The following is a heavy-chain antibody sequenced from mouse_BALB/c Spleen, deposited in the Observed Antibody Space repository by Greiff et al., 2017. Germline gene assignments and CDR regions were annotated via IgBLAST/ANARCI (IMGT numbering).Heavy chain of an antibody. CDR1: GYTFTSYW. Sequence: VQLKESGTVLARPGASVKMSCKASGYTFTSYWMHWVKQRPGQGLEWIGAIYPGNSDTSYNQKFKGKAKLTAVTSTSTAYMELSSLTNEDSAVYYCTRDYYGSGYDVWYFDVWGAGTTVTVSS. J-gene: IGHJ1*01. CDR3: TRDYYGSGYDVWYFDV. D-gene: IGHD1-1*01. CDR2: IYPGNSDT. V-gene: IGHV1-5*01.